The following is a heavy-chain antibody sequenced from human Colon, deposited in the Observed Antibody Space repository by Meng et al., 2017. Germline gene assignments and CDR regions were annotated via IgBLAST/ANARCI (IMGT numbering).Heavy chain of an antibody. D-gene: IGHD5-18*01. V-gene: IGHV3-23*01. CDR1: RFTFSSYA. J-gene: IGHJ4*02. CDR3: AQDPAIVLTADFDY. CDR2: ISGSGGGT. Sequence: GGSLRLSFAASRFTFSSYAMSWVRQAPGKGLEWVSAISGSGGGTYYADSVKGRFTISRDNSKNTLYLQMNSLRGEYTAVYYRAQDPAIVLTADFDYWAQGTLVTVSS.